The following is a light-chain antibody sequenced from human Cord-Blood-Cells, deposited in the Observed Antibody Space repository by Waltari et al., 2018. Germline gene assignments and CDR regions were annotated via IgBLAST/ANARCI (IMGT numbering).Light chain of an antibody. CDR3: QQYNSYSPWT. CDR2: KAS. J-gene: IGKJ1*01. V-gene: IGKV1-5*03. Sequence: DIQLTQSPSTLSASVGDRVTITCRASQSISSWLAWYQQKPGKAPKLLIYKASSLESGVPSRFSGSGSGTEFTLTISSLHPDGFATYYCQQYNSYSPWTLGQGTKVEIK. CDR1: QSISSW.